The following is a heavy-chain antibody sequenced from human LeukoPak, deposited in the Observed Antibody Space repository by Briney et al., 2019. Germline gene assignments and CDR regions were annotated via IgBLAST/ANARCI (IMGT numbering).Heavy chain of an antibody. CDR1: GYSFTSYG. V-gene: IGHV1-18*01. D-gene: IGHD6-13*01. CDR3: ARSILKSVSSSALDY. J-gene: IGHJ4*02. Sequence: ASVKVSCKASGYSFTSYGISWVRQAPGQGLEWMGWISAYNGNTNYAQKLQGRVTMTTDTSTNTAYRELRSLRSDDTDVYYCARSILKSVSSSALDYWGQGTLVTVSS. CDR2: ISAYNGNT.